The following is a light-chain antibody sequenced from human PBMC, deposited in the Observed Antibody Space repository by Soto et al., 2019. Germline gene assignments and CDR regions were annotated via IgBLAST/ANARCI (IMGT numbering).Light chain of an antibody. CDR1: QSVSSN. V-gene: IGKV3-15*01. J-gene: IGKJ2*01. CDR3: QQYDNWPPRWT. Sequence: EIVFTQSPATLSLSPGGRATLSCRASQSVSSNLAWYQQKPGQAPRLLIYGASTRATGIPARFSGSGSGTEFTLSIGSLQSEDFAIYYCQQYDNWPPRWTFGQGTKVDIK. CDR2: GAS.